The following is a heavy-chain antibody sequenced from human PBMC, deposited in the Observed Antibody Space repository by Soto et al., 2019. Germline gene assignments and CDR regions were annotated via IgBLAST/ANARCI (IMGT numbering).Heavy chain of an antibody. CDR3: AASCVGCGGFNYYGMDV. CDR1: GGSISSGGYY. CDR2: IYYSGTT. Sequence: PSETLSLTCTVSGGSISSGGYYWNWIRQQPGKGLEWIGYIYYSGTTYYNPSLKSRVTISVDTSKNQFSLKLSSVTAADTSVYFCAASCVGCGGFNYYGMDVWGQGTTVTVSS. V-gene: IGHV4-31*03. J-gene: IGHJ6*02. D-gene: IGHD2-21*01.